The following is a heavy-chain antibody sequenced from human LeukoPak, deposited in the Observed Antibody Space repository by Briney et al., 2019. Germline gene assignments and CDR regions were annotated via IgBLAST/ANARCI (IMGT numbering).Heavy chain of an antibody. J-gene: IGHJ4*02. CDR1: GFSFSMYD. CDR3: ARLGPGRDVSNSFDL. V-gene: IGHV3-21*06. CDR2: ISSRSTYR. Sequence: PGGSLSLSCEASGFSFSMYDMTWVPQAPGKGLEDVSSISSRSTYRFSADAVRGRFTISRDDAKNLLFLHMNSLRGDDTAVYYCARLGPGRDVSNSFDLWGQGTLVTVSS. D-gene: IGHD5-24*01.